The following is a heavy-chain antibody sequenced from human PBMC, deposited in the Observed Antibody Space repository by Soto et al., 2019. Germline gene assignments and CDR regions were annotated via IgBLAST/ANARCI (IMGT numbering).Heavy chain of an antibody. CDR1: GGTFSSYA. CDR2: IIPIFGTA. J-gene: IGHJ6*02. CDR3: ARDMPRGYSYYYYYGMDV. Sequence: QVQLVQSGAEVKKPGSSVKVSCKASGGTFSSYAISWVRQAPGQGLEWMGGIIPIFGTANYAQKFQGRVTITADESTSTAYMELSSLRSEDTAVYYCARDMPRGYSYYYYYGMDVWGQGTTVTVSS. D-gene: IGHD5-18*01. V-gene: IGHV1-69*12.